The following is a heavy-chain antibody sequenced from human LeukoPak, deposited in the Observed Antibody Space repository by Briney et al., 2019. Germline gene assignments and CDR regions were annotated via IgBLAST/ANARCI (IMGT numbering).Heavy chain of an antibody. V-gene: IGHV3-30*02. D-gene: IGHD4-17*01. CDR1: GFTFSSYG. J-gene: IGHJ6*03. CDR3: ARNPLRTYYYYMDV. Sequence: GGSLRLSCAASGFTFSSYGMHWVRQAPGKGLEWVAFIRYDGSNKYYGDSVKGRFTISRDNSKNTLYLQMNSLRAEDTAVYYCARNPLRTYYYYMDVWGKGTTVTISS. CDR2: IRYDGSNK.